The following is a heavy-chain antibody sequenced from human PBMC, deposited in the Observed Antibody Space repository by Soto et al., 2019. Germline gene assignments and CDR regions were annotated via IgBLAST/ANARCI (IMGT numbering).Heavy chain of an antibody. J-gene: IGHJ6*02. Sequence: QVQLVQSGAEEKKPGASVKVSCKASGYTFTSYAMHWVRQAPGQRLEWMGWINAGNGNTKYSQKFQGRVTITRDTSASTAYMELSSLRSEGTAVYYCARSYGDYVPRYYYGMDVWGQGTTVTVSS. CDR3: ARSYGDYVPRYYYGMDV. CDR1: GYTFTSYA. V-gene: IGHV1-3*05. CDR2: INAGNGNT. D-gene: IGHD4-17*01.